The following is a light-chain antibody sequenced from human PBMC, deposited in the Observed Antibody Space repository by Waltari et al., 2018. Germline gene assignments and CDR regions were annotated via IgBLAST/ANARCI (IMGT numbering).Light chain of an antibody. V-gene: IGKV3-15*01. Sequence: EIVMTQSPATLSVSPGARATLSCRASQSVSSNLAWYPQKPGQAPRLLIYGASTRATGIPARFSGSVSGTEVTLTISSRQSEDFAVYYCQQYNNWPRAFGQGTKVEIK. CDR2: GAS. J-gene: IGKJ1*01. CDR1: QSVSSN. CDR3: QQYNNWPRA.